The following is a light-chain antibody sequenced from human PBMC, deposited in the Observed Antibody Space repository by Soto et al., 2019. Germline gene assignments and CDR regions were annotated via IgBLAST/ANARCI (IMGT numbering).Light chain of an antibody. CDR1: QSIDNY. V-gene: IGKV1-39*01. Sequence: DIQMTKSPSSLSASVGDRVTITCRASQSIDNYLNWYQQKPGKAPNLLIYAASTLLSGVPSRFSGRGSGTHFTRTISSLQPEDFATYYCQQSYSSPETFGQGTKVEIK. J-gene: IGKJ1*01. CDR2: AAS. CDR3: QQSYSSPET.